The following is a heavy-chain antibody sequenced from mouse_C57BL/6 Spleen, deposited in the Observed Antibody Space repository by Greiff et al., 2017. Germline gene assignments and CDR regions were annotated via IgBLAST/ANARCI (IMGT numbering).Heavy chain of an antibody. J-gene: IGHJ2*01. V-gene: IGHV1-9*01. CDR3: AREDYSNYQRYFDY. Sequence: QVQLQQSGAELMKPGASVKLSCKATGYTFTGYWIEWVKQRPGHGLEWIGEILPGGGSTNYNEKFKGKATFTADTSSNTAYMQLSSLTTEDSAIYYCAREDYSNYQRYFDYWGQGTTLTVSS. CDR1: GYTFTGYW. D-gene: IGHD2-5*01. CDR2: ILPGGGST.